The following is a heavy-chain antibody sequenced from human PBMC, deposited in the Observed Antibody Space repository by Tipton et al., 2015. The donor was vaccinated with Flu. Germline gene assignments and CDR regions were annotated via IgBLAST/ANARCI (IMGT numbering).Heavy chain of an antibody. J-gene: IGHJ3*02. CDR2: INPNSGGT. V-gene: IGHV1-2*04. CDR3: ARGGVLSGAVDAFDI. D-gene: IGHD2-15*01. CDR1: GYTFTGYY. Sequence: QLVQSGAEVKKPGASVKVSCKASGYTFTGYYMHWVRQAPGQGLEWMGWINPNSGGTNYAQKFQGWVTMTRDTSISTAYMELSRLRSDDTAVYYCARGGVLSGAVDAFDIWGQGTMVTVSS.